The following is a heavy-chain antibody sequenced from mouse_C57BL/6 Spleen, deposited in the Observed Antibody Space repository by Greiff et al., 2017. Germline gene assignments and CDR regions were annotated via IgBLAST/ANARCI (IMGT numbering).Heavy chain of an antibody. J-gene: IGHJ3*01. CDR2: INPYNGDT. D-gene: IGHD2-4*01. Sequence: VQLQQSGAELVKPGASVKLSCKASGYSFTGYFMNWVMQSHGKSLEWIGRINPYNGDTFYNQKFKGKATLTVDKSSSTAHMELRSLTSEDSAVYYCARNYDYGENWFAYWGQVTLVTVSA. CDR1: GYSFTGYF. V-gene: IGHV1-20*01. CDR3: ARNYDYGENWFAY.